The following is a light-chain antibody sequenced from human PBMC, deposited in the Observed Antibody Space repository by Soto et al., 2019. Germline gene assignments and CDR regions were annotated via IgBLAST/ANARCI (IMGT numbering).Light chain of an antibody. Sequence: QSVLTQPPSVSGAPGQRVTISCTGSSSNIEASSDVHWYQQLPGTAPKLLIYGNSNRPSGVPDRFSGSKSGTSASLAITGLQAEDEADYYCQSYDSSLSGWVFGGGTKLTVL. J-gene: IGLJ3*02. V-gene: IGLV1-40*01. CDR2: GNS. CDR3: QSYDSSLSGWV. CDR1: SSNIEASSD.